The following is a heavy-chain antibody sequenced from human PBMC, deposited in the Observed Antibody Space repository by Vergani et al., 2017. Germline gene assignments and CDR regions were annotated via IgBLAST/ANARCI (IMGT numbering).Heavy chain of an antibody. D-gene: IGHD2-15*01. CDR1: GFTFSGSA. CDR3: TTPSVVAATSSGDY. J-gene: IGHJ4*02. V-gene: IGHV3-73*01. CDR2: IRSKANSYAT. Sequence: VQLVQSGGGLVQPGGSLKLSCAASGFTFSGSAMHWVRQASGKGLEWVGRIRSKANSYATAYAASVKGRFTISRDDSKNTAYLQMNSLKTEDTAVYYCTTPSVVAATSSGDYWGQGTLVTVSS.